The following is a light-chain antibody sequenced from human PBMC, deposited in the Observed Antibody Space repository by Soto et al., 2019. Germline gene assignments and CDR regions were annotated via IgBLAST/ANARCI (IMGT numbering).Light chain of an antibody. V-gene: IGKV3-15*01. CDR2: GAS. CDR3: QQYNNWPPGT. Sequence: EIVMTQSPATLSVSPGERATLSCRASQSVSSNLAWYQQKPGQAPMLLIYGASTRATGIPARFSGRGSGTEFTPTISRLQSEDFAVYYCQQYNNWPPGTFGQGTNVEI. CDR1: QSVSSN. J-gene: IGKJ1*01.